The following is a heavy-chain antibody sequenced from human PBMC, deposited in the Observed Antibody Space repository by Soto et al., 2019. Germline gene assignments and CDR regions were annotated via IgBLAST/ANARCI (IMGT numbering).Heavy chain of an antibody. Sequence: ASVKVSCKASGYTFTSYGISWVRQAPGQGLKWMGWISAYNGNTNYAQKLQGRVTMTTDTSTSTAYMELRSLRSDDTAVYYCARDQDSSSWYRGIYYYYYYMDVWGKGTTVTVSS. V-gene: IGHV1-18*01. CDR1: GYTFTSYG. CDR3: ARDQDSSSWYRGIYYYYYYMDV. J-gene: IGHJ6*03. CDR2: ISAYNGNT. D-gene: IGHD6-13*01.